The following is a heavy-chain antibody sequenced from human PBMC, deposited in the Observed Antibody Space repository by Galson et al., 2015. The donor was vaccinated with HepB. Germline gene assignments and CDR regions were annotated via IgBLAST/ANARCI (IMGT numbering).Heavy chain of an antibody. CDR1: GGTFSSYA. D-gene: IGHD2-15*01. CDR2: IIPIFGTA. Sequence: SVKVSCKASGGTFSSYAISWVRQAPGQELEWMGGIIPIFGTANYAQKFQGRVTITADESTSTAYMELSSLRSEDTAVYYCARPYCSGGSCYLLRLDYWGQGTLVTVSS. V-gene: IGHV1-69*13. J-gene: IGHJ4*02. CDR3: ARPYCSGGSCYLLRLDY.